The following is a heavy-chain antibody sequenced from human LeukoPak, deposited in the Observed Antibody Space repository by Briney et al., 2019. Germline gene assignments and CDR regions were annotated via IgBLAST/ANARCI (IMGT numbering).Heavy chain of an antibody. Sequence: GGSLRLSCAASGFIFSDYYMSWIRQAPGKGLEWLSYMSPSGSIIYYADSVKGRFTISRDNAKNSLYLQMNSLRAEDTAVYYCARYLKPPDTNWSGPWGQGNLVTVSS. D-gene: IGHD2/OR15-2a*01. CDR3: ARYLKPPDTNWSGP. V-gene: IGHV3-11*01. CDR2: MSPSGSII. J-gene: IGHJ5*02. CDR1: GFIFSDYY.